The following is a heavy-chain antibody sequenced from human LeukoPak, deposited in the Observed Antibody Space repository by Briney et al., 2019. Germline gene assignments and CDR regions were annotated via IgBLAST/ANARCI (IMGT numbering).Heavy chain of an antibody. CDR1: GFTFSDYY. CDR3: AKEGPWLQFGRYLDY. Sequence: GGSLRLSCAASGFTFSDYYMSWVRQAPGKGLEWVSAISGSGGSTYYADSMKGRFTISRDNSKNTLYLQMNSLRAEDTAVYYCAKEGPWLQFGRYLDYWGQGTLVTVSS. D-gene: IGHD5-24*01. J-gene: IGHJ4*02. V-gene: IGHV3-23*01. CDR2: ISGSGGST.